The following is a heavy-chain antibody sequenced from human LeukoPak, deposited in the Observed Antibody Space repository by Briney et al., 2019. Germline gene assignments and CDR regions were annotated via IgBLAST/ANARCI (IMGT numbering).Heavy chain of an antibody. CDR1: RYTFTSYG. Sequence: EASVNVSCKASRYTFTSYGISWVRQAPGQGGEWMGWISAYNGNTNYAQKLQGRVTMTTDTSTSTAYMELRSLRSDDTAVYYCARVSTGFYYDSSGYVGYWGQGTLVTVSS. CDR3: ARVSTGFYYDSSGYVGY. J-gene: IGHJ4*02. D-gene: IGHD3-22*01. CDR2: ISAYNGNT. V-gene: IGHV1-18*01.